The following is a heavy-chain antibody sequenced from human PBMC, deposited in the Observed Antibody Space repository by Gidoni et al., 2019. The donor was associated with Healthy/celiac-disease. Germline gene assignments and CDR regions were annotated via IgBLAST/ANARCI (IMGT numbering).Heavy chain of an antibody. J-gene: IGHJ4*02. V-gene: IGHV3-9*01. CDR1: GFTFDDYA. CDR2: ISWNSGSI. Sequence: EVQLVESGGGLVQPGRSLRLSCAASGFTFDDYAMHWVRQAPGKGLEWVSGISWNSGSIGYADSVKGRFTISRDNAKNSLYLQMNSLRAEDTALYYCAKDTLHDYVWGSYEGGWGQGTLVTVSS. D-gene: IGHD3-16*01. CDR3: AKDTLHDYVWGSYEGG.